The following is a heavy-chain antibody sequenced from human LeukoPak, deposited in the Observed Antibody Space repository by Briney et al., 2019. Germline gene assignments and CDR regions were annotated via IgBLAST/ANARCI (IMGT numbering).Heavy chain of an antibody. CDR2: IYPGDSDT. CDR1: GYSFTSYW. V-gene: IGHV5-51*01. Sequence: GESLKISCKGSGYSFTSYWIGWVRQMPGKGLEWMGIIYPGDSDTRYSPSSQGQVTISADKSISTAYLQWSSLKASDTAMYYCARAIYDYVWGSYRNNDAFDIWGQGTMVTVSS. CDR3: ARAIYDYVWGSYRNNDAFDI. J-gene: IGHJ3*02. D-gene: IGHD3-16*02.